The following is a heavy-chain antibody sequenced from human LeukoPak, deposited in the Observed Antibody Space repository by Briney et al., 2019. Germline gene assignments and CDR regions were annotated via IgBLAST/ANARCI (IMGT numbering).Heavy chain of an antibody. V-gene: IGHV4-34*01. CDR3: ARTNRGFAYYYYYMDV. D-gene: IGHD5-12*01. J-gene: IGHJ6*03. CDR2: INHSGST. Sequence: TASETLSLTCAVYGGSFSGYYWSWIRQPPGKGLEWIGEINHSGSTNYNPSLKSRVTISVDTSKNQFSLKLSSVTAADTAVYYCARTNRGFAYYYYYMDVWGKGTTVTVSS. CDR1: GGSFSGYY.